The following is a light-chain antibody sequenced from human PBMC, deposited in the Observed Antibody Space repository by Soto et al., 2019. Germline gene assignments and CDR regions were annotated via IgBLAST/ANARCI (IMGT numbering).Light chain of an antibody. CDR1: QSISSSY. Sequence: EIVLTQSPGTLSLSPGERATLSCRASQSISSSYSAWYQQKPGQAPRLLIFGASSRATGIPDRFSGSGSGTDFTLTISRLEPEDFAVYFCQQYGRSSYTFGQGTKLEIK. J-gene: IGKJ2*01. CDR3: QQYGRSSYT. V-gene: IGKV3-20*01. CDR2: GAS.